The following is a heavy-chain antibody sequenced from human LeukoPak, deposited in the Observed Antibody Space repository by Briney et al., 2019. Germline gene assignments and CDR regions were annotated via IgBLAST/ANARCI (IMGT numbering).Heavy chain of an antibody. V-gene: IGHV3-48*02. CDR3: ARAGCSSTSCYEDYYYGMDV. D-gene: IGHD2-2*01. CDR2: ISSSSSTI. CDR1: GFTFSSYS. Sequence: GGSLRLSCAASGFTFSSYSMNWVRQAPGKGLEWVSYISSSSSTIYYADSVKGRFTISRDNAKNSLYLQMNSLRDEDTAVYYCARAGCSSTSCYEDYYYGMDVWGQGTTVTVSS. J-gene: IGHJ6*02.